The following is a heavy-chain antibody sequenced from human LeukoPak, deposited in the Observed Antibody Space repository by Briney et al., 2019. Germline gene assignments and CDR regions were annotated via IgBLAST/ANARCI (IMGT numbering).Heavy chain of an antibody. CDR1: GFTLSSYW. CDR3: ARGIAAAPTRYYYYYMDV. D-gene: IGHD6-13*01. V-gene: IGHV3-48*04. J-gene: IGHJ6*03. Sequence: GGSLRLSCAASGFTLSSYWMSWVRQAPGKGLEWLSYMSSSGSTIYYADSVKGRFTISRDNAKNSLYLQMNSLRAEDTAVYYCARGIAAAPTRYYYYYMDVWGKGTTVTVSS. CDR2: MSSSGSTI.